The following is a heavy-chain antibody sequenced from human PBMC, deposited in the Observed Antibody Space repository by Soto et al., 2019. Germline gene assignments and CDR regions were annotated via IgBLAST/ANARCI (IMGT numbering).Heavy chain of an antibody. V-gene: IGHV3-43*01. D-gene: IGHD6-13*01. CDR3: AKDMGLRSTHYYYGMDV. CDR2: ISWDGGST. Sequence: PGGSLRLSCAASGFTFSSFGMHWVRQAPGKGLEWVSLISWDGGSTYYADSVKGRFTISRDNSKNSLYLQMNSLRTEDTALYYCAKDMGLRSTHYYYGMDVWGQGTTVTVSS. CDR1: GFTFSSFG. J-gene: IGHJ6*02.